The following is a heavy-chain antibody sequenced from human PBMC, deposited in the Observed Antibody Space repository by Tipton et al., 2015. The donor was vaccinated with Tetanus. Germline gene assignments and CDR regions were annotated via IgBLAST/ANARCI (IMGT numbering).Heavy chain of an antibody. Sequence: GLVKPSETLSLSCSVSGDSISSFYWTWIRQPAGKGLEWIGRVDRSGTTTYNPSLKGRVTMSLDTSKNQFSLKLTSVTAADTAMYYCVRGRGLGAYSFGFEYWGRGALVTVSS. CDR1: GDSISSFY. CDR3: VRGRGLGAYSFGFEY. J-gene: IGHJ4*02. V-gene: IGHV4-4*07. CDR2: VDRSGTT. D-gene: IGHD5-12*01.